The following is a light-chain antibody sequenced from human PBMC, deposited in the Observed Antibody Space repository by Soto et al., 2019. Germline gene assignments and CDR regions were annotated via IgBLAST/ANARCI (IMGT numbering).Light chain of an antibody. CDR2: EVS. Sequence: QSVLTQPASLSGSPGQSITISCTGTSSDIGAYDYVSWFQQHPGKAPKLMIYEVSKRPSGVPDRFSGSKSGNTASLTVSGLQAEDEADYYCSSYAGSNNFVVFGGGTKLTVL. CDR1: SSDIGAYDY. J-gene: IGLJ2*01. V-gene: IGLV2-8*01. CDR3: SSYAGSNNFVV.